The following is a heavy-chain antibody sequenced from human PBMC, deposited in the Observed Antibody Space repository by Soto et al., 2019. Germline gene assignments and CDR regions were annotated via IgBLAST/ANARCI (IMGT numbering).Heavy chain of an antibody. CDR2: IYHSGST. V-gene: IGHV4-30-2*01. J-gene: IGHJ4*02. CDR3: ARGPPLLW. CDR1: GGSISSGGYS. D-gene: IGHD2-21*01. Sequence: QLQLQESGSGLVKPSQTLSLTCAVSGGSISSGGYSWSWIRQPPGKGLECIGYIYHSGSTYYNPSLXXXVXXSVDRSKTQFSLKLSSVTAADTAVYYCARGPPLLWWSQGTLVTVSS.